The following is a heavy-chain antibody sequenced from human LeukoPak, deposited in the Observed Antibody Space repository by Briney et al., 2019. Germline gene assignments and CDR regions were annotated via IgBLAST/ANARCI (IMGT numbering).Heavy chain of an antibody. J-gene: IGHJ5*02. V-gene: IGHV3-49*03. CDR1: GLNFPGNA. CDR3: TGSGFEH. D-gene: IGHD5-12*01. Sequence: PGGSLRLSCTVSGLNFPGNAINWFRQPPGKGLEWVGYIRGVSYGGAADFAPSVRDRFTLSRDDSKSSAYLQMNNLKIDGTAVYYCTGSGFEHWGQGTRVIVSS. CDR2: IRGVSYGGAA.